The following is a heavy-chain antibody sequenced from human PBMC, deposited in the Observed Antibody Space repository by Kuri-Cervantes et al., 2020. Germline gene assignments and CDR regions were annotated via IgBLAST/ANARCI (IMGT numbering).Heavy chain of an antibody. CDR2: MYHSGNN. J-gene: IGHJ4*02. D-gene: IGHD6-19*01. CDR1: GYSISSGYY. V-gene: IGHV4-38-2*02. Sequence: SETLSLTCAVSGYSISSGYYWGWIRQPPGKGLEWIGSMYHSGNNDYNASLKSRVTISVDTSKNQFSLKLRSVTAADTAVYYCARDGQGWYFDYWGQGTLVTVSS. CDR3: ARDGQGWYFDY.